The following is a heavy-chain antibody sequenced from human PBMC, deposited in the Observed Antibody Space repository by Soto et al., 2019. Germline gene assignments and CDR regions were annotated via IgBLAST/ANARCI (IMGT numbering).Heavy chain of an antibody. CDR3: ASSMEGGNNWFDL. CDR1: GYTFTSYA. J-gene: IGHJ5*02. Sequence: ASVKVSRKASGYTFTSYAMHWVRQAPGQRLEWMGWINAGNGNTKYSQKFQGRVTITRDTSASTAYMELSSLRSEDTAVYYCASSMEGGNNWFDLWGQGTLVTVSS. CDR2: INAGNGNT. D-gene: IGHD2-15*01. V-gene: IGHV1-3*01.